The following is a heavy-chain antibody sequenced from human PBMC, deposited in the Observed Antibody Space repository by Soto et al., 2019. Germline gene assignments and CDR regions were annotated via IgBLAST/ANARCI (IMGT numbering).Heavy chain of an antibody. J-gene: IGHJ4*02. Sequence: PSETLSLTCTVSGGSIGSYYWSWIRQPPGKGLEWIGYIYYSGSTNYNPSLKSRVTISVDTSKNQFSLKLSSVTAADTAVYYCARDRWDLDYWGQGTLVTVSS. CDR1: GGSIGSYY. V-gene: IGHV4-59*01. D-gene: IGHD1-26*01. CDR2: IYYSGST. CDR3: ARDRWDLDY.